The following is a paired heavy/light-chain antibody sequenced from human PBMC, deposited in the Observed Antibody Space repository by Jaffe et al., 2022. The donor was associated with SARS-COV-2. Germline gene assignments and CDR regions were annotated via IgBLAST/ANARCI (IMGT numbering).Heavy chain of an antibody. CDR2: IYYSGST. Sequence: QLQLQESGPGLVKPSETLSLTCPVSGGSISSSGYYWGWIRQPPGKGLEWIGSIYYSGSTYYNPSLKSRVTISLDTSKNQFSLKLTSVTAADTAVYYCARHQGGGYGRPMDVWGQGTTVTVSS. D-gene: IGHD5-12*01. CDR3: ARHQGGGYGRPMDV. V-gene: IGHV4-39*01. CDR1: GGSISSSGYY. J-gene: IGHJ6*02.
Light chain of an antibody. J-gene: IGLJ3*02. V-gene: IGLV8-61*01. CDR1: SGSVSSTYY. CDR2: NTN. CDR3: VLYMGSGISV. Sequence: QTVVTQEPSFSVSPGGTVTLTCGLRSGSVSSTYYPSWYQQTPGQAPRTLIYNTNTRSSGVPDRFSGSILGNKAALTITAAQADDESDYYCVLYMGSGISVFGGGTKLTVL.